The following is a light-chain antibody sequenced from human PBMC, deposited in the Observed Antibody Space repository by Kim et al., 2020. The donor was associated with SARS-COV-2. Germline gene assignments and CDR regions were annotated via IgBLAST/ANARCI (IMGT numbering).Light chain of an antibody. CDR2: GAS. Sequence: ASPGGRVTITCRASQGISTSLAWYQQRPGKAPNLLIYGASTLQSGVPSRFSGSGSGTDFTLTISCLQSEDFATYYCQQYSTYPRTFGLGTKVDIK. V-gene: IGKV1-8*01. CDR3: QQYSTYPRT. J-gene: IGKJ1*01. CDR1: QGISTS.